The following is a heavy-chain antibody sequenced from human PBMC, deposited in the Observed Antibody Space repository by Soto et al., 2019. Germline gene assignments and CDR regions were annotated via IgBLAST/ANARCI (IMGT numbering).Heavy chain of an antibody. Sequence: QVQLVQSGAEVKKPGASVKVSCKASGYTFTSYDINWVRQATGQGLEWMGWMNPNSGNTGYAQKFQGRVTMTSNTSISTAYMELSSLRSEDTAVYYCARGRCSGGSCYDALDYWGQGTLVTVSS. D-gene: IGHD2-15*01. V-gene: IGHV1-8*01. J-gene: IGHJ4*02. CDR1: GYTFTSYD. CDR2: MNPNSGNT. CDR3: ARGRCSGGSCYDALDY.